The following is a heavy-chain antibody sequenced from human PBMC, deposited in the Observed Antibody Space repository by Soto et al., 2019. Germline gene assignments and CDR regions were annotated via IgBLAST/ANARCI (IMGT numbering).Heavy chain of an antibody. D-gene: IGHD2-21*02. V-gene: IGHV3-7*03. CDR1: GFTFMNYW. CDR2: IKKDGSAK. Sequence: EVQLVESGGGLVQPGGSLRLSCVASGFTFMNYWRNWFRQAPGKGLGWVANIKKDGSAKYNVGSVGGRVNISRDNAKNSLFLQMTSLRTEDTAVYSCARGGWGRYFDLWGRGTLVTVSS. CDR3: ARGGWGRYFDL. J-gene: IGHJ2*01.